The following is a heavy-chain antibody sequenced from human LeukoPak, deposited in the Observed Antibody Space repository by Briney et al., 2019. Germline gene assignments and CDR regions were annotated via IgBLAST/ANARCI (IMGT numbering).Heavy chain of an antibody. Sequence: ASVKVSCKASGYTFTSYGISWVRQAPGQGLEWMGWINPNSGGTNYAQKFQGRVTMTRDTSISTAYMELSRLRSDDTAVYYCARESGLLIAAALYYWGQGTLVTVSS. D-gene: IGHD6-13*01. J-gene: IGHJ4*02. V-gene: IGHV1-2*02. CDR2: INPNSGGT. CDR1: GYTFTSYG. CDR3: ARESGLLIAAALYY.